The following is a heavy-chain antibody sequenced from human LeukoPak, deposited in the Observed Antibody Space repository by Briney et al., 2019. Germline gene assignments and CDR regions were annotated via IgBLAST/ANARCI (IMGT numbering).Heavy chain of an antibody. CDR1: GFTFSDYY. Sequence: GGSLRLSCAASGFTFSDYYMSWIRQAPGKGLEWVSYISSSGSTIYYADSVKGRFTISRDNAKNSLYLQMNSLRAEDTAVYYCASQLLWFGESVGRGYFDYRGQGTLVTVSS. CDR3: ASQLLWFGESVGRGYFDY. V-gene: IGHV3-11*01. D-gene: IGHD3-10*01. CDR2: ISSSGSTI. J-gene: IGHJ4*02.